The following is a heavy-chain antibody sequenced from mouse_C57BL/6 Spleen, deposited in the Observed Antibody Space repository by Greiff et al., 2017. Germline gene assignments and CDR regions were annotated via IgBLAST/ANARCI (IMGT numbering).Heavy chain of an antibody. J-gene: IGHJ3*01. D-gene: IGHD1-1*01. Sequence: QVQLQQSGAELVRPGTSVKVSCKASGYAFTNYLIEWVKQRPGQGLEWIGVINPGSGGTNYNEKFKGKATLTADKSSSTAYMQLSSLTSEDSAVYFCAREGVYYYGSSLAYWGQGTLVTVSA. CDR1: GYAFTNYL. CDR3: AREGVYYYGSSLAY. CDR2: INPGSGGT. V-gene: IGHV1-54*01.